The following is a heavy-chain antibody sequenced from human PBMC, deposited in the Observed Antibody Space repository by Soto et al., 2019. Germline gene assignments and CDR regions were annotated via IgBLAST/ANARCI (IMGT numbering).Heavy chain of an antibody. J-gene: IGHJ4*02. D-gene: IGHD3-16*01. CDR2: IYDIGST. V-gene: IGHV4-39*01. Sequence: PSETLSLTCTVSGGSISSSIYYWGWIRQPPGKGLEWIATIYDIGSTYYNPPLKSRVTISVDTSKNQFSLDLSSVTAADTAVYYCARVGVFQNGYFFDYWGQGTLVTVSS. CDR3: ARVGVFQNGYFFDY. CDR1: GGSISSSIYY.